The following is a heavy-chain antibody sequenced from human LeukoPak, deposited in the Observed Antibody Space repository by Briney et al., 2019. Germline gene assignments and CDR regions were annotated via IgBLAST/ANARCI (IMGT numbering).Heavy chain of an antibody. Sequence: GGSLRLSCAASGFTFSSYSMNWVRQAPGKGLEWVSSISSSSSYIYYADSVKGRFTISRDNAKNSLYLQMNSLRAEDTAVYYCARVSGVTNAFDIWGQGTMVTVSS. CDR2: ISSSSSYI. V-gene: IGHV3-21*01. J-gene: IGHJ3*02. CDR3: ARVSGVTNAFDI. D-gene: IGHD3-10*01. CDR1: GFTFSSYS.